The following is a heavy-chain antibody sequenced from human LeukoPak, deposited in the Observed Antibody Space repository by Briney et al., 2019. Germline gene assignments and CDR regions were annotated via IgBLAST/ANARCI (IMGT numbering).Heavy chain of an antibody. V-gene: IGHV3-74*01. CDR1: GFTFSSYW. Sequence: GGSLRLSCAASGFTFSSYWMHWVRQAPGKGLVWVSRINSDGSSTSYADSVRGRFTISRDNAKNTLYLQMNSLRAEDTAVYYCAFSSGPTWFDPWGQRTLVTVSS. CDR2: INSDGSST. CDR3: AFSSGPTWFDP. D-gene: IGHD6-19*01. J-gene: IGHJ5*02.